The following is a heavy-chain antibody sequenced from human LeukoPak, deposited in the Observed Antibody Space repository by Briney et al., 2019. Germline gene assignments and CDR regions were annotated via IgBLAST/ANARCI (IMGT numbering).Heavy chain of an antibody. J-gene: IGHJ4*02. CDR1: GYTFTGYY. CDR3: ARGPETYYYGSGSFN. Sequence: ASVKVSCKVSGYTFTGYYMHWVRQAAGQGLEWMGWINPNSGGTNYAHKFPGRVIMTRDTSISTGYMELSSRISEQTAVYYCARGPETYYYGSGSFNWGQGTLVTVSS. CDR2: INPNSGGT. D-gene: IGHD3-10*01. V-gene: IGHV1-2*02.